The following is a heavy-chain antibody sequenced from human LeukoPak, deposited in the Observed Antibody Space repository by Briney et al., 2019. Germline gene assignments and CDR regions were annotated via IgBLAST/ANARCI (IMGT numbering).Heavy chain of an antibody. D-gene: IGHD5-12*01. Sequence: GGSLRLSCVVSGFILSDYVMHWVRQAPGKGLEWVAVLSFDGSDKFYADSVKGRFTISRDKSKNTLYLQMSSLRLDDTAVYYCVKDREWLAFLSPGAFDIWGQGTMVTVSS. V-gene: IGHV3-30*18. CDR1: GFILSDYV. CDR2: LSFDGSDK. J-gene: IGHJ3*02. CDR3: VKDREWLAFLSPGAFDI.